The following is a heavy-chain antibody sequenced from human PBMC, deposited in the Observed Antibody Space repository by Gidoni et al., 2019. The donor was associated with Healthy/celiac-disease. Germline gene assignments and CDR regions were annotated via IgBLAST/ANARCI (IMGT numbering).Heavy chain of an antibody. CDR2: IYYSGST. CDR3: ARDTMPPVNCSGGSCYSNWFDP. V-gene: IGHV4-61*01. Sequence: QVQLQESGPGLVKPSETLSLTCTVSGGSVSSGRYSWSWFRQPPGKGLEWIGYIYYSGSTNYNPSLKSRVNISVDTSKNQFSLKLSSVTAADTAVYYCARDTMPPVNCSGGSCYSNWFDPWGQGTLVTVSS. J-gene: IGHJ5*02. CDR1: GGSVSSGRYS. D-gene: IGHD2-15*01.